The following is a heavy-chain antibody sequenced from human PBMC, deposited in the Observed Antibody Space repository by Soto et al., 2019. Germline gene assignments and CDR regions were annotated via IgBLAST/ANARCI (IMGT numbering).Heavy chain of an antibody. CDR2: IHTNNGNT. CDR1: GYTFTNYG. CDR3: ARWVDHIWGNYRTAPGY. J-gene: IGHJ4*02. Sequence: QVQLVQSGAEAKKPGASVKVSCKASGYTFTNYGINWVRQAPGQGLEWVGWIHTNNGNTNYARRLQGRVTMTTDTSTSTAYMDLRSLRSDDTAVYYCARWVDHIWGNYRTAPGYWGQGTLVTVSS. D-gene: IGHD3-16*02. V-gene: IGHV1-18*01.